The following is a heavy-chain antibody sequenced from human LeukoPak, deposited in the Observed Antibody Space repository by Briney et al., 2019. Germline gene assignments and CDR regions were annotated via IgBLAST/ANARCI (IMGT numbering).Heavy chain of an antibody. CDR2: ISGTGRTT. CDR1: GFTFSSYV. CDR3: AKDLTTVTPRNGMDV. J-gene: IGHJ6*02. D-gene: IGHD4-17*01. Sequence: GGSLRLSCTASGFTFSSYVMSWVRQAPGRGLEWVSAISGTGRTTYYTDSVKGRFTISRDNSKSTIYLQMNSLRAEDTAVYYCAKDLTTVTPRNGMDVWGQGTTVTVSS. V-gene: IGHV3-23*01.